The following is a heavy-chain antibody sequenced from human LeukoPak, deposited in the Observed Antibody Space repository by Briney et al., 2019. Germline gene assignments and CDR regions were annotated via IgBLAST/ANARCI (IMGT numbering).Heavy chain of an antibody. V-gene: IGHV1-69*01. CDR2: IIPMFGIA. Sequence: ASVKVSCKASGGTFSRYAISWVRQXPGQGXXWMGGIIPMFGIANYAQKFQGRVTITADESTSTAYMELSSLRSEDTAVYYCARDRPYTGGWRGFDYWGQGTLVTVSS. CDR3: ARDRPYTGGWRGFDY. J-gene: IGHJ4*02. CDR1: GGTFSRYA. D-gene: IGHD6-19*01.